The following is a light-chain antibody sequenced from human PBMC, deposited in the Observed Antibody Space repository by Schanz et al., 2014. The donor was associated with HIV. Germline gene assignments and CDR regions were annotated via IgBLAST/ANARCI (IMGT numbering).Light chain of an antibody. J-gene: IGKJ4*01. CDR3: QQYGSSPRT. Sequence: EIVMTQSPATLSLSPGERATLSCRASESVSSSLLAWYQQTPGQAPRLLIYGASSRATGIPDRFSGSGSGTDFTLTISRLEPEDFAVYYCQQYGSSPRTFGGGTKVDIK. CDR1: ESVSSSL. V-gene: IGKV3-20*01. CDR2: GAS.